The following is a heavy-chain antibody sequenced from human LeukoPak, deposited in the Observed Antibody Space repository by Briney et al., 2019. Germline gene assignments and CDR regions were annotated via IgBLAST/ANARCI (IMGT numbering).Heavy chain of an antibody. CDR1: GFTFSSYE. D-gene: IGHD3-22*01. Sequence: GGSLRLSCAASGFTFSSYEMNWVRQAPGKGLEWVSYISSSGTSIYYADSVKGRFTISRDNAKNSLYLQVNSLRAEDTAVYYCARVYYDTSGYWYFDYWGQGTLVTVSS. CDR3: ARVYYDTSGYWYFDY. J-gene: IGHJ4*02. CDR2: ISSSGTSI. V-gene: IGHV3-48*03.